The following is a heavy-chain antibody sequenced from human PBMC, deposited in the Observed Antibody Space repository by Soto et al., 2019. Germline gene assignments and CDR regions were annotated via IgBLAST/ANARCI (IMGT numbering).Heavy chain of an antibody. Sequence: QVRLVESGGGVVQPGKSLRLSCAASGFTFRINGIHWVRQAPGKGLEWVAGISFEGTNRYYADSVKGRFTISRDTSANTLYLQMNNLRLEDTAVYYCAREAIDEWEAYFDSWGQGTLVTVSS. J-gene: IGHJ4*02. CDR2: ISFEGTNR. CDR3: AREAIDEWEAYFDS. CDR1: GFTFRING. D-gene: IGHD1-26*01. V-gene: IGHV3-30*03.